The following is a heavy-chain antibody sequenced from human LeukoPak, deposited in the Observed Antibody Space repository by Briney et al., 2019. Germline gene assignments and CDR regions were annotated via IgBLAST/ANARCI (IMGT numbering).Heavy chain of an antibody. D-gene: IGHD5-12*01. CDR2: INPNSGGT. CDR1: GYNLNTYH. CDR3: ARDYAGGYRSLDY. J-gene: IGHJ4*02. V-gene: IGHV1-2*02. Sequence: GASVKVSCKASGYNLNTYHMHWVRQAPGQGLEWMGWINPNSGGTNYAQKFQGRVTMTRDTSISTAYMELNSLRADDTAVYYCARDYAGGYRSLDYWGQGTLVTVSS.